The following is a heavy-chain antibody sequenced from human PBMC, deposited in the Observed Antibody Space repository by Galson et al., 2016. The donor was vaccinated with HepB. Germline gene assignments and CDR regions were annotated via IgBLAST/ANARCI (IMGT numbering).Heavy chain of an antibody. CDR2: ISGDNGNT. V-gene: IGHV1-18*01. D-gene: IGHD2-15*01. CDR3: ALGYYSGGSCYRNWFDP. J-gene: IGHJ5*02. CDR1: GYTFTSYG. Sequence: SVKVSCKASGYTFTSYGISWVRQAPGQGLEWMGWISGDNGNTNYAQKLQGRVTMTKDTSTSTAYMELRSLRSDDTAVYYCALGYYSGGSCYRNWFDPWGQGTLVTVSS.